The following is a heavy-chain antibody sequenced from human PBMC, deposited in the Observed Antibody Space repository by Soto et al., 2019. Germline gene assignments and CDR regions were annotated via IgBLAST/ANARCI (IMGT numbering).Heavy chain of an antibody. CDR1: GYTFTSYG. Sequence: QVQLVQSGAEVKKPGASVKVSCKASGYTFTSYGISWVRQAPGQGLEWMGWISAYNGNANYARKLQGRVTMTTETSTSKAYMELRSLRSDDTAVYYCARDQFEGGLRYFDGLTPKPPPFDYWGQGTLVTVSS. V-gene: IGHV1-18*01. J-gene: IGHJ4*02. CDR3: ARDQFEGGLRYFDGLTPKPPPFDY. CDR2: ISAYNGNA. D-gene: IGHD3-9*01.